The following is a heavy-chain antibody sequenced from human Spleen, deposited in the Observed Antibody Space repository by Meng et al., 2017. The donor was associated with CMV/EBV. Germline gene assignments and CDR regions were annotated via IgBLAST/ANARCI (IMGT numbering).Heavy chain of an antibody. CDR1: GGSISGSY. CDR2: IYYSGST. J-gene: IGHJ5*02. D-gene: IGHD2-2*01. Sequence: SGGSISGSYWSWIRQPPGKGLEWIGYIYYSGSTNYNPSLKSRVTISVDTSKNQFSLKLSSVTAADTAVYYCAREGSSTSPTSGWFDPWGQGTLVTVSS. CDR3: AREGSSTSPTSGWFDP. V-gene: IGHV4-59*01.